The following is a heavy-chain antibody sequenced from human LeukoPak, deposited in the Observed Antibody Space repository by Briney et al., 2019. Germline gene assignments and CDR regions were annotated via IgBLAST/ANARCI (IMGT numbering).Heavy chain of an antibody. CDR2: IYSGGST. J-gene: IGHJ5*02. V-gene: IGHV3-66*02. Sequence: GGSLRLSCAASGFTFSSYAMSWVRQAPGKGLEWVSVIYSGGSTYYADSVKGRFTISRDNSKNTLYLQMNSLRAEDTAVYYCARAPSGYCSSTSCPWGQGTLVTVSS. CDR1: GFTFSSYA. CDR3: ARAPSGYCSSTSCP. D-gene: IGHD2-2*01.